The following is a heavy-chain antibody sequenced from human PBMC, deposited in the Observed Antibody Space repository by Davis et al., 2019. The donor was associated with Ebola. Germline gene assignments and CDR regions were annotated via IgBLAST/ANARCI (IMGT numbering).Heavy chain of an antibody. CDR1: GFTFSSYE. V-gene: IGHV3-48*03. D-gene: IGHD3-10*01. CDR3: TRDMGGSGSYYISAFDY. Sequence: GESLKISCAASGFTFSSYEMNWVRQAPGKGLEWISYISSSGSTMYYAESVKGRFTISRDNAEKSLYLQMNSLRAEDTAVYYCTRDMGGSGSYYISAFDYWGQGALVTVSS. J-gene: IGHJ4*02. CDR2: ISSSGSTM.